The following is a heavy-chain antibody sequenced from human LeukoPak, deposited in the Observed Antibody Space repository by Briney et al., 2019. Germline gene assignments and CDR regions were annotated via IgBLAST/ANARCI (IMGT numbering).Heavy chain of an antibody. J-gene: IGHJ4*02. Sequence: WVRQPPGKGLEWIGEIYHSGSTNYNPSLKSRVTISVDKSKNQFSLKLSSVTAADTAVYYCARGRTTVTYFDYWGQGTLVTVSS. D-gene: IGHD4-17*01. CDR2: IYHSGST. V-gene: IGHV4-4*02. CDR3: ARGRTTVTYFDY.